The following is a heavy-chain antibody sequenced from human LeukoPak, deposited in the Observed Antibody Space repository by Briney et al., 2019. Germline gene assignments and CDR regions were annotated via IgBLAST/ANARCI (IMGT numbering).Heavy chain of an antibody. CDR1: GFTFSSYG. V-gene: IGHV3-30*02. CDR2: IRYDGSNK. Sequence: GGSLRLSCAASGFTFSSYGMHWVRQAPGKGLEWVAFIRYDGSNKYYADSVKGRFTISRDNSKNTLYLQMSSLRPEDTAVYYCARAGYCSGGSCSNSLDPWGQGTLVTVSS. J-gene: IGHJ5*02. CDR3: ARAGYCSGGSCSNSLDP. D-gene: IGHD2-15*01.